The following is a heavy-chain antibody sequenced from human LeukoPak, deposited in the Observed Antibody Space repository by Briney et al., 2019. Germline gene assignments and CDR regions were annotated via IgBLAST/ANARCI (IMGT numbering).Heavy chain of an antibody. CDR2: INHSGST. J-gene: IGHJ4*02. CDR1: GGSFSGYY. CDR3: ARDRGYGDYAVGYY. Sequence: SETLSLTCAVCGGSFSGYYWSWIRQPPGKGLEWIGEINHSGSTNYNPSLKSRVTMSVDTSKNQFSLKLSSVTAADTAVYYCARDRGYGDYAVGYYWGQGTLVTVSS. D-gene: IGHD4-17*01. V-gene: IGHV4-34*01.